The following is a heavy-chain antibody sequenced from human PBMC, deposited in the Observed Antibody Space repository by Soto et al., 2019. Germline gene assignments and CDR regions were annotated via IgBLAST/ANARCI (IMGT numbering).Heavy chain of an antibody. D-gene: IGHD1-26*01. CDR1: GGSISNYY. V-gene: IGHV4-59*08. J-gene: IGHJ4*02. CDR3: ARLSRAATADFDY. CDR2: IFYNGNT. Sequence: SETLSLTCTVSGGSISNYYWSWIRQPPGKGLESIGYIFYNGNTNYNPSLRSRVTISVDTSRNKFSLRLKYVTAADTAIYYCARLSRAATADFDYWGQGTQVTVSS.